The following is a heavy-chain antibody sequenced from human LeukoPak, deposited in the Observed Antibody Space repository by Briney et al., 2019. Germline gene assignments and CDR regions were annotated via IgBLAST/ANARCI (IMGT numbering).Heavy chain of an antibody. Sequence: PGGSLRLSCAASGFTFSSYGMHWVRQAPGKVLEWVAFIRYDGSNKYYADSVKGRFTISRDNSKNTLYLQMNSLRAEDTAVYYCAWNSQYYFDYWGQGTLVTVSS. CDR3: AWNSQYYFDY. CDR2: IRYDGSNK. J-gene: IGHJ4*02. V-gene: IGHV3-30*02. CDR1: GFTFSSYG. D-gene: IGHD1-7*01.